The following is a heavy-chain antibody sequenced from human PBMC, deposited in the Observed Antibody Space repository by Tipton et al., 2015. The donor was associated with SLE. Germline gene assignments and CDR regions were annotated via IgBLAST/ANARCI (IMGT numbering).Heavy chain of an antibody. D-gene: IGHD1-26*01. CDR2: IYSGGST. Sequence: SLRLSCAASGFTVSSNYMSWVRQAPGKGLEWVSVIYSGGSTYYADSVRGRFTISRDNSKNTLYLQMNSLRAEDTAVYYCARESGSAGYFDYWGQGTLATVSS. V-gene: IGHV3-53*05. CDR3: ARESGSAGYFDY. CDR1: GFTVSSNY. J-gene: IGHJ4*02.